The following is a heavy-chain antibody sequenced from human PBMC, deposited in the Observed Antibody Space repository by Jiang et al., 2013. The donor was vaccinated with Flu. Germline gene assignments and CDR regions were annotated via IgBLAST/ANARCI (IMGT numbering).Heavy chain of an antibody. Sequence: ADSVLGRFTISRDTSKNTLYLQMNSLRVEDTAVYYCAKDSSPTYSDFWSGYYLADWGQGTLVTVSS. CDR3: AKDSSPTYSDFWSGYYLAD. D-gene: IGHD3-3*01. V-gene: IGHV3-23*01. J-gene: IGHJ4*02.